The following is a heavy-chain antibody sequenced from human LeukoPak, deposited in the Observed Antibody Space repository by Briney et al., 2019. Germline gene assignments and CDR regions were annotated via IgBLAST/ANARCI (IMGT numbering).Heavy chain of an antibody. CDR1: GFTVSSNY. CDR3: ARGGSYLSAFDI. Sequence: GGSLRLSCAASGFTVSSNYISWVRQAPGKGLEWVSIIYSGGSTFYADSVKGRFTISRDNSKNTLYLQMNSLRAEDTAVYYCARGGSYLSAFDIWGQGTMVTVSS. CDR2: IYSGGST. D-gene: IGHD1-26*01. J-gene: IGHJ3*02. V-gene: IGHV3-53*01.